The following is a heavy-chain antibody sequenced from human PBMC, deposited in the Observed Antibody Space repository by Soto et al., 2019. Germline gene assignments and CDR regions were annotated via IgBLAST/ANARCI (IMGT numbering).Heavy chain of an antibody. J-gene: IGHJ4*02. CDR1: GFTFSSYG. Sequence: GGSLRLSCAASGFTFSSYGMHWVRQAPGKGLEWVAVIWYDGSNKYYADSVKGRFTISRDNSKNTLYLQMNSLRAEDTAVYYCARDGGDTIFGVVTDYWGQGTLVTVSS. CDR2: IWYDGSNK. D-gene: IGHD3-3*01. V-gene: IGHV3-33*01. CDR3: ARDGGDTIFGVVTDY.